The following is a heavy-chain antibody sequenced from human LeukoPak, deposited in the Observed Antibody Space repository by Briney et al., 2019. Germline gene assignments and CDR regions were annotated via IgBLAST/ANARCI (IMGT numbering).Heavy chain of an antibody. CDR3: ARAHDLWYYFDH. D-gene: IGHD3/OR15-3a*01. V-gene: IGHV4-30-2*01. CDR2: IYHSGST. J-gene: IGHJ4*02. Sequence: PSQTLSLTCAVSGGSISSGGYSWSWIRQPPGKGLEWIGYIYHSGSTYYNPSLKSRVTISVDRSKNQFSLKLSSVTAADTAVYYCARAHDLWYYFDHWGQGTLVTVSS. CDR1: GGSISSGGYS.